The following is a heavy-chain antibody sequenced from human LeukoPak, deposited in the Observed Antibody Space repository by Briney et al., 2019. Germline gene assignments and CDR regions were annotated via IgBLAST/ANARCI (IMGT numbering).Heavy chain of an antibody. D-gene: IGHD2-15*01. J-gene: IGHJ6*03. Sequence: GGSLRLSCAASGFTFSSYGMHWVRQAPGQGLEWVAVIWYDGSNKYYADSVKGRFTISRDNSKNTLYLQMNSLRAEDTAVYYCAKEYCSGGSCSHLYYYYYMDVWGKGTTVTVSS. V-gene: IGHV3-33*06. CDR1: GFTFSSYG. CDR3: AKEYCSGGSCSHLYYYYYMDV. CDR2: IWYDGSNK.